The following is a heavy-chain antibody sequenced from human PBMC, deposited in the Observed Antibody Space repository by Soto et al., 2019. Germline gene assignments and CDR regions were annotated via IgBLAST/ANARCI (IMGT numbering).Heavy chain of an antibody. Sequence: SETLSLTCTVSGGSISSSSYYWGWIRQPPGKGLEWIGSIYYSGSTYYNPSLKSRVTISVDTSKNQFSLKLSSVTAADTAVYYCARQGGQDFFDYWGQGTLVTVSS. CDR2: IYYSGST. V-gene: IGHV4-39*01. CDR1: GGSISSSSYY. CDR3: ARQGGQDFFDY. J-gene: IGHJ4*02.